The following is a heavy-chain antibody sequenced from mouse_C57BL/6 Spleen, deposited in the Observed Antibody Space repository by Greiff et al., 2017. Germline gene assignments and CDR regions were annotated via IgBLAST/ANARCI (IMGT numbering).Heavy chain of an antibody. CDR2: IYPGNGDT. D-gene: IGHD1-1*01. CDR1: GYTFTSYN. J-gene: IGHJ2*01. V-gene: IGHV1-12*01. CDR3: ASGIYYYGSSYYFDY. Sequence: LQQSGAELVRPGASVKMSCKASGYTFTSYNMNWVKQTPRQGLEWIGAIYPGNGDTSYNQKFKGKATLTVDKYSSTAYMHLSSLTSEDSAVYFCASGIYYYGSSYYFDYWGQGTTLTVSA.